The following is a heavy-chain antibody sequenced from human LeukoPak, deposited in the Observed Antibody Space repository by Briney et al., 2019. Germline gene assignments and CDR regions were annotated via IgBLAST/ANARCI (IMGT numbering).Heavy chain of an antibody. D-gene: IGHD3-9*01. CDR1: GDTFTNYY. J-gene: IGHJ3*02. V-gene: IGHV1-69*04. CDR2: IIPIFGIA. Sequence: SVKVSCKASGDTFTNYYMHWVRQAPGQGLEWMGRIIPIFGIANYAQKFQGRVTITADKSTSTAYMELSSLRSEDTAVYYCARDQYDILTGSGYAFDIWGQGTMVTVSS. CDR3: ARDQYDILTGSGYAFDI.